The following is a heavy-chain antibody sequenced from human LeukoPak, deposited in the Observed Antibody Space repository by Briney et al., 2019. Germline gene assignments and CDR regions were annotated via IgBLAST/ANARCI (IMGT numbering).Heavy chain of an antibody. CDR1: GFTFGSYA. D-gene: IGHD4-17*01. CDR3: ARDRDYGDHGLFVY. J-gene: IGHJ4*02. CDR2: ISGSTSNT. Sequence: QTGGSLRLSCAASGFTFGSYAMTWVRQAPGRGLEWVSSISGSTSNTFYADSVKGRFTISRDNSKNTLYLQMNSLRDEDTAVYYCARDRDYGDHGLFVYWGQGTLVTVSS. V-gene: IGHV3-23*01.